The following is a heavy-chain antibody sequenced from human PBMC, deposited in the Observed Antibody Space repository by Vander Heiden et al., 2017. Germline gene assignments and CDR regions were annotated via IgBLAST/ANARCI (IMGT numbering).Heavy chain of an antibody. CDR1: GFTVSSND. CDR3: ARGAVTSLYYFDY. CDR2: IYSGGST. J-gene: IGHJ4*02. V-gene: IGHV3-53*02. D-gene: IGHD4-17*01. Sequence: EVQLVETGGGLIQPGGSLRLSCAASGFTVSSNDMSWVRQAPGKGLEWGSVIYSGGSTYYADSVKGRFTISRDNSKNTLYLQMNSLRAEDTAVYYCARGAVTSLYYFDYWGQGTLVTVSS.